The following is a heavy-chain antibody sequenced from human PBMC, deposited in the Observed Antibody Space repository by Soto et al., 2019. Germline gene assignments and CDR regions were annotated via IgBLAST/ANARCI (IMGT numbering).Heavy chain of an antibody. V-gene: IGHV3-66*01. Sequence: GGSLRLSCAASGFTVSSNYMSWVRQAPGKGLEWVSVIYSGGSTYYADSVKGRFTISRDNSKNTLYLQMNSLRAEDTVVYYCARDYSSGYLYYFDYWGQGTLVTVSS. D-gene: IGHD3-22*01. J-gene: IGHJ4*02. CDR3: ARDYSSGYLYYFDY. CDR2: IYSGGST. CDR1: GFTVSSNY.